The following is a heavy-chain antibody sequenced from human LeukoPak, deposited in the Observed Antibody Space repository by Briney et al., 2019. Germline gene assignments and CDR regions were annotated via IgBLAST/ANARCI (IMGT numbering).Heavy chain of an antibody. Sequence: ASVKVSCKASGYTFTGYYMHWVRQAPGQGLEWMGWINPNSGGTNYAQKFQGRVTMTRDTSISTAYMGLSRLRSDDTAVYYCARGGQRRRGGEDNFDYWGQGTLVTVSS. CDR2: INPNSGGT. V-gene: IGHV1-2*02. CDR1: GYTFTGYY. CDR3: ARGGQRRRGGEDNFDY. D-gene: IGHD3-16*01. J-gene: IGHJ4*02.